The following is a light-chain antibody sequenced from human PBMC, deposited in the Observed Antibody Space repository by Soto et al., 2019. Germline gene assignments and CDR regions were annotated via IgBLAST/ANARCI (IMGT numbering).Light chain of an antibody. CDR2: EVN. CDR1: SSDVAFYNH. V-gene: IGLV2-14*01. J-gene: IGLJ1*01. CDR3: SSFASTHTYV. Sequence: QSVLTQPASVSGSPGRSITISCPGTSSDVAFYNHVSWYQQHPGKAPKLLIYEVNNRPSGVSHRFSGSKSGNTASLTISGLQAEDEADYYCSSFASTHTYVFGTGTKVTVL.